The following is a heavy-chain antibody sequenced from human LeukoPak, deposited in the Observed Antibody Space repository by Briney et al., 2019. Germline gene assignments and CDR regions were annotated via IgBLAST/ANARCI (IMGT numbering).Heavy chain of an antibody. Sequence: SGGSLKLSCAASGFTFSDSGMHWVRQASGKGLEWVGRIRSKANSYATAYAASVKGRFTISRDDSKNTAYLQVNSLKTEDTAVYYCTRYGDYPFDYWGQGTLVTVSS. CDR2: IRSKANSYAT. CDR3: TRYGDYPFDY. V-gene: IGHV3-73*01. CDR1: GFTFSDSG. D-gene: IGHD2-21*01. J-gene: IGHJ4*02.